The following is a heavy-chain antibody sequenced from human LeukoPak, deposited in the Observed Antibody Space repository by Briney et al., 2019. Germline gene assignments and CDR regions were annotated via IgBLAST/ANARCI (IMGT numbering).Heavy chain of an antibody. D-gene: IGHD5-18*01. Sequence: ASVKVSCKASGYTFTGYYMHWVRQAPGQGLEWMGWINPNSGGTNYAQKFQGRVTMTRDTSISTAYMELSSLRSEDTAVYYCARVLPGYSYAEGVFDYWGQGTLVTVSS. CDR1: GYTFTGYY. CDR2: INPNSGGT. CDR3: ARVLPGYSYAEGVFDY. V-gene: IGHV1-2*02. J-gene: IGHJ4*02.